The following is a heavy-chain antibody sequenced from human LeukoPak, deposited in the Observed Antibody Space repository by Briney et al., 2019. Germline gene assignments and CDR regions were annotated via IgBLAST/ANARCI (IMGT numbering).Heavy chain of an antibody. CDR3: ARARTPTTNFDY. CDR1: GYIFTSYG. J-gene: IGHJ4*02. V-gene: IGHV1-18*01. CDR2: ISVYNGNR. Sequence: GASVTVSCKASGYIFTSYGITWVRQAPGQGLEWMGWISVYNGNRNYAQKFQGRVTMTTDTSTSTAYMELRSLRSDDTAVYYCARARTPTTNFDYWGQGTLVTVSS. D-gene: IGHD2-15*01.